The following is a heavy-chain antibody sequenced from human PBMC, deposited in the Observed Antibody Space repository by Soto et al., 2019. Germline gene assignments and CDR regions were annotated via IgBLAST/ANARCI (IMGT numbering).Heavy chain of an antibody. CDR2: IIPIFGTA. CDR1: GGTFSSYA. CDR3: ARPRQSFVVVINPYYYVMDV. D-gene: IGHD2-2*01. Sequence: GASVKVSCKASGGTFSSYAISWVRQAPGQGLEWMGGIIPIFGTANYAQKFQGRVTITADESTSTAYMELSRLRSEDTAVYYCARPRQSFVVVINPYYYVMDVRGQGTTGTVSS. J-gene: IGHJ6*02. V-gene: IGHV1-69*13.